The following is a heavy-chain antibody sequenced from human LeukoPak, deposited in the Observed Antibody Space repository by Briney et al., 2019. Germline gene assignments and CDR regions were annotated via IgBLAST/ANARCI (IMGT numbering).Heavy chain of an antibody. J-gene: IGHJ4*02. CDR3: TGGSDLLLWFGELSNSYFDY. Sequence: GRSLRLSCTASGFTFSDYAMSWVRQAPGKGLEWVGFIRSKAYGGSTEYSASVKGRFTISRDDSKSIAYLQMNSLKTEDTAVYYCTGGSDLLLWFGELSNSYFDYWGQGTLVTVSS. D-gene: IGHD3-10*01. CDR2: IRSKAYGGST. V-gene: IGHV3-49*04. CDR1: GFTFSDYA.